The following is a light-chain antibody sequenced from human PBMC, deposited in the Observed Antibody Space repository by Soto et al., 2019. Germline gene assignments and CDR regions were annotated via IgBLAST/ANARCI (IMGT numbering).Light chain of an antibody. V-gene: IGKV3-15*01. Sequence: EIVMTQCRGTISVSALARAMLFCTARQSVGSNLAWYQQKPGQAPRLLIYGASTRATGIPARFSGSGSETEFTLTISSLQAEDSAVYFCQQYNNWPTWTFGQGTKVDIK. CDR2: GAS. CDR3: QQYNNWPTWT. J-gene: IGKJ1*01. CDR1: QSVGSN.